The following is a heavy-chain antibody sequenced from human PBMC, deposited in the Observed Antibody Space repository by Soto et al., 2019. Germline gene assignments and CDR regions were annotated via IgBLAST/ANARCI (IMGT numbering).Heavy chain of an antibody. CDR3: GRLEEGGLLWFGELFRPNGMDV. D-gene: IGHD3-10*01. CDR2: ISAYNGNT. Sequence: QVQLVQSGAEVKKPGASVKVSCKASGYTFTSYAISWVRQAPGQGLEWMGWISAYNGNTNYAQKLQDRVTMTTDTSTSTAYMELRSLRSDDTAVYYCGRLEEGGLLWFGELFRPNGMDVWGQGTTVTVSS. J-gene: IGHJ6*02. CDR1: GYTFTSYA. V-gene: IGHV1-18*01.